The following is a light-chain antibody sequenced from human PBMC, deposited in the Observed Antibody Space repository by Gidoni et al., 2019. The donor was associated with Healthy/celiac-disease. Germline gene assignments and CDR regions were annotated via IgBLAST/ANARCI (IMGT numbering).Light chain of an antibody. CDR1: QSVSSY. V-gene: IGKV3-11*01. Sequence: EIVLTQSPATLSLSPGERATLIARASQSVSSYLAWYQQKPGQAPRLLIYDASNRATGIPARFSGSGSGTDFTLTISSLEPEDFAVYYCQQRSNWPPITFXQXTRLXIK. CDR3: QQRSNWPPIT. CDR2: DAS. J-gene: IGKJ5*01.